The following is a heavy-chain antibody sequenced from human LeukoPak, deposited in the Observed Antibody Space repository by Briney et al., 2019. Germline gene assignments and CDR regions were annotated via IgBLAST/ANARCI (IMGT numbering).Heavy chain of an antibody. CDR1: GDSISSGDYY. Sequence: SETLSLTCTVSGDSISSGDYYWNWIRQPPGKGLEWLGYIYYSESTNYNPSLWGRITISVDMSKNQFSLELSSVTAADTAVYFCARRSVVGPTGYFSYYGIDVWGQGTTVTVSS. CDR3: ARRSVVGPTGYFSYYGIDV. D-gene: IGHD1-26*01. J-gene: IGHJ6*02. V-gene: IGHV4-30-4*01. CDR2: IYYSEST.